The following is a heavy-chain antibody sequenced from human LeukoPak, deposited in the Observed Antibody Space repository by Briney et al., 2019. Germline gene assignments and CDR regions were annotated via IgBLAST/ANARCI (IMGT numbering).Heavy chain of an antibody. CDR3: ARTFYSSSSGRRYWFDP. Sequence: GASVKVSCKASGYSFTSYAMNWVRQAPGQGLEWMGWINTNTGNPTYAQGFTGRFVFSLDTSVSTAYLQISSLKAEDTAVYYCARTFYSSSSGRRYWFDPWGQGTLVTVSS. D-gene: IGHD6-6*01. CDR1: GYSFTSYA. V-gene: IGHV7-4-1*02. J-gene: IGHJ5*02. CDR2: INTNTGNP.